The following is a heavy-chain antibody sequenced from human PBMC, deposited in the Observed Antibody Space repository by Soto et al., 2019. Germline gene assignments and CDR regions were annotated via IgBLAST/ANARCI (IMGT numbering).Heavy chain of an antibody. CDR2: ISGSGGST. J-gene: IGHJ4*02. Sequence: EVQLLESGGGLVQPGGSLRLSCAASGFTFSSYAMNWVRQAPGKGLEWVSVISGSGGSTYYADSVKGRFTISRDNSKNTLYLQMHSLSAEDTAVYYCARRSSGWYFDYWGQGTLVTVSS. CDR1: GFTFSSYA. D-gene: IGHD6-19*01. CDR3: ARRSSGWYFDY. V-gene: IGHV3-23*01.